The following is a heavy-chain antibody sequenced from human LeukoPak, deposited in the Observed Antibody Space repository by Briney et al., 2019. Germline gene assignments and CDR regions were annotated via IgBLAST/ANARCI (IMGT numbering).Heavy chain of an antibody. CDR1: GGTFSSYA. V-gene: IGHV1-69*13. J-gene: IGHJ4*02. D-gene: IGHD3-3*01. Sequence: SVKVSCKASGGTFSSYAISWVRQAPGHGLEWMGGIIPIFGTANYAQKFQGRVTITADESTSTAYMELSSLRSEDTAVYYCAARPPIFGVVTEFDYWGQGTLVTVSS. CDR3: AARPPIFGVVTEFDY. CDR2: IIPIFGTA.